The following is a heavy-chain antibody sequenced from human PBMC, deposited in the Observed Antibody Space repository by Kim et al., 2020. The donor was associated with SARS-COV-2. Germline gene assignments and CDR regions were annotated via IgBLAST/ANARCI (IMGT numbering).Heavy chain of an antibody. CDR3: AKDQRELLLLPMVEGLDY. CDR2: ISGSGGST. Sequence: GGSLRLSCADSGFTFSSYAMSWVRQAPGKGLEWVSAISGSGGSTYYADSVKGRFTISRDNSKNTLYLQMNSLRADDTAVYYCAKDQRELLLLPMVEGLDYWGQGTLVTVSS. D-gene: IGHD1-26*01. V-gene: IGHV3-23*01. J-gene: IGHJ4*02. CDR1: GFTFSSYA.